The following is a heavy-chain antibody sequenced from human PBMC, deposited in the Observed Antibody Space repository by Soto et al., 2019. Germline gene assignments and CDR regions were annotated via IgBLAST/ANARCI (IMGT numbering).Heavy chain of an antibody. D-gene: IGHD3-10*01. V-gene: IGHV1-8*01. Sequence: EASVKVSCKASGYTFTSYDINWVRQATGQGLEWMGWMNPNSGNTGYAQKFQGRVTMTRNTSISTAYMELSSLRSEDTAVYYCARDLRMVRGVINWFDPWGQGTLVTVSS. CDR3: ARDLRMVRGVINWFDP. CDR2: MNPNSGNT. J-gene: IGHJ5*02. CDR1: GYTFTSYD.